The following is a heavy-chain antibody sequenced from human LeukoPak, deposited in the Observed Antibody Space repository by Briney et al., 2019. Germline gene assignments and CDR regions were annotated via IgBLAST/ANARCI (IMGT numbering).Heavy chain of an antibody. Sequence: ASVKVSCKASGYTFTSYGISWVRQAPGQGLEWMGWISAYNGNTNYAQKLQGRVTMTTDTSTSTAYMELRSLRSDDTAVYYCARLLRSSSSLPDYYYYYGMDVWGQGTTVTVSS. D-gene: IGHD6-13*01. CDR3: ARLLRSSSSLPDYYYYYGMDV. CDR2: ISAYNGNT. J-gene: IGHJ6*02. CDR1: GYTFTSYG. V-gene: IGHV1-18*01.